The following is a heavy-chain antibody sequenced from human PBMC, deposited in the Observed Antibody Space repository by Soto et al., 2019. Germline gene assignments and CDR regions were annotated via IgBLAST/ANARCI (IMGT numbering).Heavy chain of an antibody. J-gene: IGHJ5*02. CDR1: GGSLSTYY. CDR3: AKTRITSTAATFDP. D-gene: IGHD1-20*01. Sequence: SETLSLTCTVSGGSLSTYYWSWIRQPPGKGLEWIVYMSYSGSSNYNPSLKSRVTMSVDTSKNQVSLKLSSVTAAGTAVYYCAKTRITSTAATFDPWGRGTLVTVSS. CDR2: MSYSGSS. V-gene: IGHV4-59*01.